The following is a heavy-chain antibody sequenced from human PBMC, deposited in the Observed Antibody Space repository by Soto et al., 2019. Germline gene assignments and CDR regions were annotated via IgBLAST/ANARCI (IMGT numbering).Heavy chain of an antibody. CDR1: GGSFSGYY. CDR3: ARGPNYDSSGYYPH. Sequence: SETLSLTCAVYGGSFSGYYWSWIRQPPGKGLEWIGEINHSGSTNYNPSLKSRVTISVDTSKNQFSLKLSSVTAADTAVYYCARGPNYDSSGYYPHWGQGTLVTVSS. V-gene: IGHV4-34*01. D-gene: IGHD3-22*01. CDR2: INHSGST. J-gene: IGHJ4*02.